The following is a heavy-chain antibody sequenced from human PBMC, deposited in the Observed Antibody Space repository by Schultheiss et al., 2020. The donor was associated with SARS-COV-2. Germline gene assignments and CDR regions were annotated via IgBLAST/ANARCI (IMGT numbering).Heavy chain of an antibody. CDR1: GYTFTSYY. CDR2: INPSGGST. V-gene: IGHV1-46*01. CDR3: ARDRATVTIDYYYYGMDV. D-gene: IGHD4-17*01. Sequence: ASVKVSCKASGYTFTSYYMHWVRQAPGQGLEWMGIINPSGGSTSYAQKFQGRVTMTRDTSTSTVYMELSSLRSEDTAVYYCARDRATVTIDYYYYGMDVWGQGTTVTVSS. J-gene: IGHJ6*02.